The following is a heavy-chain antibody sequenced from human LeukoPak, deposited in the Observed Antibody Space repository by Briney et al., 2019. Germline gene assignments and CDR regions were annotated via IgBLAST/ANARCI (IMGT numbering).Heavy chain of an antibody. CDR3: ARLDYYDSGGYYYGFFQH. V-gene: IGHV3-66*01. CDR2: IYSGDST. CDR1: GFTVSSNY. Sequence: GGSLRLSCAASGFTVSSNYMSWVRQAPGKGLEWVSLIYSGDSTYYADSVKGRFTISRDNSKNTVYLQMNSLRAEDTAVYYCARLDYYDSGGYYYGFFQHWGPGTLVTVSS. D-gene: IGHD3-22*01. J-gene: IGHJ1*01.